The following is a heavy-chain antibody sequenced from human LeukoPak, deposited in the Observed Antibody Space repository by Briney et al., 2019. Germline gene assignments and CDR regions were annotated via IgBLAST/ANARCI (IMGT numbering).Heavy chain of an antibody. Sequence: SETLSLTCTVSGGSMSSSSYYWGWIRQPPGKGLEWIGSIYYSGSTYYNPSLKSRVTISVDTSKNQFSLKLSSVTAADTAVYYCARGVVLYYFDYWGQGTLVTVSS. CDR1: GGSMSSSSYY. J-gene: IGHJ4*02. V-gene: IGHV4-39*02. CDR3: ARGVVLYYFDY. CDR2: IYYSGST. D-gene: IGHD3-10*01.